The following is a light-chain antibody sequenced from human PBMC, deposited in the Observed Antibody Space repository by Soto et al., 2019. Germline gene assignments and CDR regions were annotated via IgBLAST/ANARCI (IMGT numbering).Light chain of an antibody. J-gene: IGKJ1*01. Sequence: DIQMTQSPSTLSASVGDRVTITCRASQSIVSFLAWYQQKPGKTPTLLIYKATILEGGVPSRFSGSGSGTQFTLTISSLQPYDFATDYCQQYESDWTFGQGTKVDMK. CDR1: QSIVSF. CDR3: QQYESDWT. V-gene: IGKV1-5*03. CDR2: KAT.